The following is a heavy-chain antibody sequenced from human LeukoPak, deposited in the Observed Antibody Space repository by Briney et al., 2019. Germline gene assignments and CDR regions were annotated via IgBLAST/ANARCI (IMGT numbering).Heavy chain of an antibody. D-gene: IGHD1-26*01. CDR1: GFTFSSYA. CDR2: ISSNGGST. Sequence: PGGSLRLSCAASGFTFSSYAMHWVRQAPGKGLEYVSAISSNGGSTYYANSVKGRFTISRDNSKNTLYLQMGSLRAEDMAVYYCARAGAELGGRYPLGFQHWGQGTLVTVSS. J-gene: IGHJ1*01. V-gene: IGHV3-64*01. CDR3: ARAGAELGGRYPLGFQH.